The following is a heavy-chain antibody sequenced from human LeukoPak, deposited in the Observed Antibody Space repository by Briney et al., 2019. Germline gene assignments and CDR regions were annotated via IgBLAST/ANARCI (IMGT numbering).Heavy chain of an antibody. Sequence: PGGSQRLSCAASGFIFSTYGMHWVRQAPGKGLEWVSSISNSGTAIYYADSVKGRFTISRDNAKNSLYLQMNSLGAGDTAVYYCARDGWKAARFADYWGQGTLVTVSS. CDR1: GFIFSTYG. V-gene: IGHV3-48*04. CDR2: ISNSGTAI. D-gene: IGHD6-6*01. J-gene: IGHJ4*02. CDR3: ARDGWKAARFADY.